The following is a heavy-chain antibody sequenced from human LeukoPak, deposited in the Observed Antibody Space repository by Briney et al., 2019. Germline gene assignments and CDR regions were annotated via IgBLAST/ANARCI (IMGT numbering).Heavy chain of an antibody. CDR1: GYTFSNYG. J-gene: IGHJ4*02. Sequence: ASVKVCCKASGYTFSNYGISWVRQAPGLGLEWMGWTSYNGNTNYAQKFQDRVTMTTDTSTTTAYMELRSLESDDTAVYYCARHSGSGWQALGYWGQGTLVTVSS. V-gene: IGHV1-18*04. D-gene: IGHD6-19*01. CDR3: ARHSGSGWQALGY. CDR2: TSYNGNT.